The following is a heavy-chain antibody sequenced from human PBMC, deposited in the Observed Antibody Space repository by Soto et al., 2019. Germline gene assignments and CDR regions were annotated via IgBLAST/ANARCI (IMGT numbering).Heavy chain of an antibody. CDR3: ARSDYGDFSLPNGAFDI. J-gene: IGHJ3*02. Sequence: QVQLQESGPGLVKPSGTLSLTCAVSSGSISSSNWWSWVRQPPGKGLEWIGEINHSGSTNYNPSLKSRVTISVDKSKNQFSLKLSSVTAADTAVYYCARSDYGDFSLPNGAFDIWGQGTMVTVSS. V-gene: IGHV4-4*02. CDR2: INHSGST. CDR1: SGSISSSNW. D-gene: IGHD4-17*01.